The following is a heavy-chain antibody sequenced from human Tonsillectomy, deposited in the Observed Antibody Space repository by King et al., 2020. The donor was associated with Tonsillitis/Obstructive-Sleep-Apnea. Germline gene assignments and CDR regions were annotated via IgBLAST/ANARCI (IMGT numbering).Heavy chain of an antibody. J-gene: IGHJ6*02. V-gene: IGHV3-73*01. CDR1: GFTFSGSA. CDR2: IRSKANSYAT. D-gene: IGHD3/OR15-3a*01. CDR3: TRGGHTSSGDWYYYGMDV. Sequence: VQLVESGGGLVQPGGSLKLSCAASGFTFSGSAMHWVRQASGKGLEWVGRIRSKANSYATAYAASVKGRFTISRDDSKNTAYLQMNSLKTEDTAVYYCTRGGHTSSGDWYYYGMDVWGQGTTVTVSS.